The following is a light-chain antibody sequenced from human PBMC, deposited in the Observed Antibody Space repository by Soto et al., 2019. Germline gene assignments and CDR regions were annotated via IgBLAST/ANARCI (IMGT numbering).Light chain of an antibody. Sequence: QSALTQPASVSGSPGQSVTISCTGTSRDIGSSNLVSWYQQHPGKAPKLMIYEGSKRPSGVSDRFSGSKSGNAASLTISGLQAEDEADYHCCSYAGSNTLLFGGGTKVTVL. CDR2: EGS. CDR1: SRDIGSSNL. J-gene: IGLJ2*01. CDR3: CSYAGSNTLL. V-gene: IGLV2-23*01.